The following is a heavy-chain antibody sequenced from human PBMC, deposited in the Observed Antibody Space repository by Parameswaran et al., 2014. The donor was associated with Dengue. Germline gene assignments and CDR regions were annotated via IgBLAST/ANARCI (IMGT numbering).Heavy chain of an antibody. J-gene: IGHJ6*01. CDR2: ISAYNGNT. CDR3: ARGEGYDYYYGMDV. Sequence: WVRQAPGQGLEWMGWISAYNGNTNYAQKLQGRVTMTTDTSTRTANMELRSLRSDDTAVYYCARGEGYDYYYGMDVWGQGTTVTVSS. V-gene: IGHV1-18*01.